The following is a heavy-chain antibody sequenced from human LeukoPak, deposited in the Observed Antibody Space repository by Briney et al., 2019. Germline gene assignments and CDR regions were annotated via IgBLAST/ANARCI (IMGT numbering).Heavy chain of an antibody. CDR3: ARPHYDFWSGYPYYFDY. CDR2: IYYSGST. V-gene: IGHV4-39*01. J-gene: IGHJ4*02. D-gene: IGHD3-3*01. Sequence: KPSETLSLTCTVSGGSISSSSYYWGWIRQPPGKGLEWIGSIYYSGSTYYNPSLKSRVTISVDTSKNQFSLKLSSVTAADTAVYYCARPHYDFWSGYPYYFDYWGQGTLVTVSS. CDR1: GGSISSSSYY.